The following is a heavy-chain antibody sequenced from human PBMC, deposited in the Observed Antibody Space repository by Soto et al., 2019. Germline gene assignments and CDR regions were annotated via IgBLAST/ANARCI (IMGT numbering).Heavy chain of an antibody. Sequence: NPSETLSLTCAVSGGSISSGGYSWSWIRQPPGKGLEWIGYIYHSGSTYYNPSLKSRVTISVDRSKSQFSLKLSSVTAADTAVYYCARDSGMGDYWFDPWGQGTLVTVS. CDR1: GGSISSGGYS. CDR3: ARDSGMGDYWFDP. V-gene: IGHV4-30-2*01. J-gene: IGHJ5*02. D-gene: IGHD2-21*02. CDR2: IYHSGST.